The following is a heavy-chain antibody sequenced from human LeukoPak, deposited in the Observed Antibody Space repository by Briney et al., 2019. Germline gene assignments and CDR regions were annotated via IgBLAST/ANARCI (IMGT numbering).Heavy chain of an antibody. D-gene: IGHD3-22*01. Sequence: ASVKVSCKASGYTFTGYYMHWLRQAPGQGLEWMGRINPNSGGTNYAQKFQGRVTMTRDTSISTAYMELSRLRSDDTAVYYCARDYNGDYSNWFDPWGQGTLVTVSS. CDR2: INPNSGGT. J-gene: IGHJ5*02. V-gene: IGHV1-2*06. CDR3: ARDYNGDYSNWFDP. CDR1: GYTFTGYY.